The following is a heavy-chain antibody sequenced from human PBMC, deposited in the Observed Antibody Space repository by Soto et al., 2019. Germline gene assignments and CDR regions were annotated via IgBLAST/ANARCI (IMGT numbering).Heavy chain of an antibody. D-gene: IGHD6-13*01. Sequence: GGSLRLSCAASGFTFSSYGMHWVRQAPGKGLEWVAVIWYDGSNKYYADSVKGRFTISRDNSKNTLYLQMNSLRAEDTAVYYCARTRIAAAGKDAFDIWGQGTMVTVSS. V-gene: IGHV3-33*01. CDR1: GFTFSSYG. CDR3: ARTRIAAAGKDAFDI. J-gene: IGHJ3*02. CDR2: IWYDGSNK.